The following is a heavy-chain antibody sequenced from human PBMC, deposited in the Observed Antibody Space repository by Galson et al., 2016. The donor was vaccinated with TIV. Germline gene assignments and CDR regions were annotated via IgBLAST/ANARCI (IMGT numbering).Heavy chain of an antibody. J-gene: IGHJ3*02. Sequence: CAISGDSVSSDSAARNWVRQSPSRGLGWLGRTYYRSRWYYDYIVSVKSRITINPDTSKNQFSLQLNSVTPEDTAVYYCTRAAGRNGASCYATCETFDIWGQGTTVTVSS. CDR2: TYYRSRWYY. CDR3: TRAAGRNGASCYATCETFDI. V-gene: IGHV6-1*01. CDR1: GDSVSSDSAA. D-gene: IGHD2-2*01.